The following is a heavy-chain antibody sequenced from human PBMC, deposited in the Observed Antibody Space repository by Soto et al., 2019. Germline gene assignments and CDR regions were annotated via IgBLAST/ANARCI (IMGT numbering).Heavy chain of an antibody. CDR2: IWTSGST. J-gene: IGHJ3*01. V-gene: IGHV3-53*01. Sequence: EVQLVESGGGWIQPGGSLRLSCEASGFTFSSNDMNWVRQAPGKGLEWVSLIWTSGSTAYADSVKGRFTISRDNSKSALYLHLSSLRAEDTAVYYCATRPSLRGAPWGQGTMVTVS. CDR3: ATRPSLRGAP. D-gene: IGHD3-16*01. CDR1: GFTFSSND.